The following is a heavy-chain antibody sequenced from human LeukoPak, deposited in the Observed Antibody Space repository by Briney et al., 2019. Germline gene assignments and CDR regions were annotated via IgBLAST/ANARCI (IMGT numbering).Heavy chain of an antibody. CDR1: GFTFSTYA. CDR2: ISGDSNTI. D-gene: IGHD2-2*01. J-gene: IGHJ6*03. CDR3: ARDGEFLPAATGGTDYKDV. Sequence: PGGSLRLSCAASGFTFSTYAMNWVRQPPGKGLEWVSYISGDSNTIHYADSVKGRFTVSRDNARNSLYLQMTSLRAEDTAMYYCARDGEFLPAATGGTDYKDVWGKGTTVTVSS. V-gene: IGHV3-48*04.